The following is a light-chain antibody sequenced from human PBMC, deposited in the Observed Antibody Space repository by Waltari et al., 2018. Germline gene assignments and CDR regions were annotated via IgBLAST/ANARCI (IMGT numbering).Light chain of an antibody. CDR3: SSYAGNNNFV. CDR1: SSDVGAYNF. CDR2: EVT. Sequence: QSALTQPPSASGSPGQSVTISCTGTSSDVGAYNFVSWYQQHPGKAPKLMAYEVTKRPSGGPDLCSGSKSGNTASLTVSGLQAEDEADYYCSSYAGNNNFVFGTGTKVTAL. J-gene: IGLJ1*01. V-gene: IGLV2-8*01.